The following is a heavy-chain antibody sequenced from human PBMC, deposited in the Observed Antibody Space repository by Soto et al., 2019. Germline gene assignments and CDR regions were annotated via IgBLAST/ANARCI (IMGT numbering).Heavy chain of an antibody. CDR3: ARDRGGFDS. D-gene: IGHD3-10*01. Sequence: QVQLVQSGVEVKKPGASVKVSCKTSGYTFTNYGVSWVRQAPGQGLEWMGWISPYNGNTKYAQKFQGRVTLTADTSTNTANMDLRSLRSDYTAVYYCARDRGGFDSWGQGTLVTVSS. J-gene: IGHJ4*02. CDR1: GYTFTNYG. V-gene: IGHV1-18*01. CDR2: ISPYNGNT.